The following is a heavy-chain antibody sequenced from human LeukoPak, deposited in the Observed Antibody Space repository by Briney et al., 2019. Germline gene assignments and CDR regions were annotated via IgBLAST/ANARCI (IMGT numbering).Heavy chain of an antibody. CDR2: IYYSGST. CDR3: ARTIRGGSSSSFDY. J-gene: IGHJ4*02. CDR1: GGSISSSSYY. D-gene: IGHD2-15*01. Sequence: NPSETLSLTCTVSGGSISSSSYYWGWIRQPPGKGLEWIGSIYYSGSTYYNPSRKSRVTISVDKSKNQFSLKLSSVTAADTAVYYCARTIRGGSSSSFDYWGQGTLVTVSS. V-gene: IGHV4-39*01.